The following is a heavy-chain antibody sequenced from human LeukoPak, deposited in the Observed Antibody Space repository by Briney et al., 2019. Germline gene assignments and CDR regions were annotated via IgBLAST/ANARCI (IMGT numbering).Heavy chain of an antibody. V-gene: IGHV3-48*01. D-gene: IGHD6-6*01. CDR3: ARSHKPLYSSSSAYFQH. J-gene: IGHJ1*01. Sequence: PGGSLRLSCAASGFTFTIFGLNWVRQAPGKGPEWVSYIDARSGITYYADSVQGRFTLSRDNARESVFLQMDSLRVDDTAVYYCARSHKPLYSSSSAYFQHWGQGTLVTVSS. CDR2: IDARSGIT. CDR1: GFTFTIFG.